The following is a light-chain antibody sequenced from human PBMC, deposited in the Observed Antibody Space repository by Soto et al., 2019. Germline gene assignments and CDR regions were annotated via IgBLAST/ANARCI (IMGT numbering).Light chain of an antibody. CDR3: QSYDSSLSGCYV. V-gene: IGLV1-40*01. CDR1: SSNIGAGYD. J-gene: IGLJ1*01. Sequence: QSVLTQPPSVSGAPGQRVTISCTGSSSNIGAGYDVHWYQQLPGTAPKLLIYGNSKRPSGVPDRFSGSKSGTSASLAITGLQAEDEADYYCQSYDSSLSGCYVFGTGTKVTVL. CDR2: GNS.